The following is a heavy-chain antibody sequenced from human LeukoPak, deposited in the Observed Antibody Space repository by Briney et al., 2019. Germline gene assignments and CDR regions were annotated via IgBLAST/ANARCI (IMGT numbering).Heavy chain of an antibody. CDR3: ARSSLRFLEWLPQDYYMDV. V-gene: IGHV1-2*02. CDR2: INPNSGGT. J-gene: IGHJ6*03. Sequence: ASVKVSCKASGYTFTGYYMHWVRQAPGQGLEWMGWINPNSGGTNYAQKFQGRVTMTRDTSISTAYMELSRLRSDDTAVYYCARSSLRFLEWLPQDYYMDVWGKGTTVTVSS. CDR1: GYTFTGYY. D-gene: IGHD3-3*01.